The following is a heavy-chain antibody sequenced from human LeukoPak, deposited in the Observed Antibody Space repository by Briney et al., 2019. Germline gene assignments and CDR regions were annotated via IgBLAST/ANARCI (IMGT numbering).Heavy chain of an antibody. CDR1: GFTFSSYG. D-gene: IGHD2-15*01. J-gene: IGHJ4*02. Sequence: SGGSLRLSCAASGFTFSSYGMHWVRQAPGKGLEWVAVIWYDGSNKYYADSVRGRFTISRDNSKNTLYLLMNSLRAEDSAVYYCARDRTRDCSGGSCYRHYFDYWGQGTLVSVSS. CDR2: IWYDGSNK. V-gene: IGHV3-33*01. CDR3: ARDRTRDCSGGSCYRHYFDY.